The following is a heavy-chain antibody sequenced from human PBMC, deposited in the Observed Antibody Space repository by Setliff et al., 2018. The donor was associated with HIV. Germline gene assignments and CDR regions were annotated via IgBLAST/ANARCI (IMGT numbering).Heavy chain of an antibody. V-gene: IGHV4-30-2*06. CDR2: IYPSGRT. J-gene: IGHJ4*02. CDR3: VREGAGSGSYYLDF. D-gene: IGHD3-10*01. CDR1: GDSMSSGDYS. Sequence: NPSETLSLTCAVSGDSMSSGDYSWNWIRQSPGKGLEWIGYIYPSGRTYYNPSLKNRATMSIDRSKKQFSLNLSSVTAADTALYFCVREGAGSGSYYLDFWGQGILVTVSS.